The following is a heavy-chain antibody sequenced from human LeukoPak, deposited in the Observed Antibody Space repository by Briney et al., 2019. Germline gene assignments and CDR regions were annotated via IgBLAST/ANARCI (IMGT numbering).Heavy chain of an antibody. CDR3: ARTPYGDYGSPSHF. CDR2: ISYDGSNK. CDR1: GFTFSSYA. Sequence: PGGSLRLSCAASGFTFSSYAMHWVRQAPGKGLEWVAVISYDGSNKYYADSVKGRFTISRDNSKNTLYLQMNSLRAEDTAVYYCARTPYGDYGSPSHFWGQGTLVTVSS. V-gene: IGHV3-30*04. D-gene: IGHD4-17*01. J-gene: IGHJ4*02.